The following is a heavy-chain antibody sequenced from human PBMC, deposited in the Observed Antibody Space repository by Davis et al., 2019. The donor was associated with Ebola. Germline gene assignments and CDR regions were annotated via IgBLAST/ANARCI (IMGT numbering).Heavy chain of an antibody. CDR1: GGTFSSYA. J-gene: IGHJ4*02. Sequence: SVKVSCKASGGTFSSYAISWVRQAPGQGLEWMGGIIPIFGTANYAQKFQGRVTITADESTSTAYMELSSLRSEDTAVYYCARTAAGSQLIDYWGQGTLVTVSS. V-gene: IGHV1-69*13. CDR2: IIPIFGTA. CDR3: ARTAAGSQLIDY. D-gene: IGHD6-13*01.